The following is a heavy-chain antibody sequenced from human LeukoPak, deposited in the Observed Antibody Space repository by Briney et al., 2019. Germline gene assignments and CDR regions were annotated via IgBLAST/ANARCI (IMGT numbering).Heavy chain of an antibody. J-gene: IGHJ4*02. V-gene: IGHV3-48*01. D-gene: IGHD3-16*01. Sequence: GGSLRLSCAASGFSFSGFGMHWARQAPGEGLEWVSYINDRSTTIYYADSVKARFTISRDNAKNSLFLQMNSLRAEDTAVYFCVTDWPVWWGQGTLVTVSS. CDR2: INDRSTTI. CDR1: GFSFSGFG. CDR3: VTDWPVW.